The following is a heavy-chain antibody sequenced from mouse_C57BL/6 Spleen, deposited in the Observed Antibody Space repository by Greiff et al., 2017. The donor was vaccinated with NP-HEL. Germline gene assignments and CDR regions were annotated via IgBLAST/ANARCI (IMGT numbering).Heavy chain of an antibody. CDR3: TSCNYYGSTYYAMDY. V-gene: IGHV1-5*01. D-gene: IGHD1-1*01. Sequence: VQLQQSGTVLARPGASVKMSCKTSGYTFTSYWMHWVKQRPGQGLEWIGAIYPGNSDTSYNQKFKGKAKLTAVTSASTAYMELSSLTNEDSAVYYCTSCNYYGSTYYAMDYWGQGTSVTVSS. CDR2: IYPGNSDT. CDR1: GYTFTSYW. J-gene: IGHJ4*01.